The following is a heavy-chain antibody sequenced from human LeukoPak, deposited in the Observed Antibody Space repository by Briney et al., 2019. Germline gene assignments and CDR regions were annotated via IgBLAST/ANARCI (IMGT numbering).Heavy chain of an antibody. V-gene: IGHV4-61*01. CDR2: IYYSGST. Sequence: SETLSLTCTVSGGSVSSGSYYWSWIRQPPGKGLEWIGYIYYSGSTNYNPSLKSRVTISVDTSKNQFSLKLSSVTAADTAVYYCARGQGYLVGWGQGTLVTVSS. D-gene: IGHD1-26*01. J-gene: IGHJ4*02. CDR1: GGSVSSGSYY. CDR3: ARGQGYLVG.